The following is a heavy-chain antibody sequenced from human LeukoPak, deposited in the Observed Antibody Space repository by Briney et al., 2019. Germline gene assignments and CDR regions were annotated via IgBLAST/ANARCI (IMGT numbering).Heavy chain of an antibody. V-gene: IGHV5-10-1*01. CDR2: IDPSDSYT. CDR1: GYSFTSYW. D-gene: IGHD3-10*01. J-gene: IGHJ4*02. Sequence: GESLKISCKGSGYSFTSYWISWVRQMPGKGLEWMGRIDPSDSYTNHSPSFQGHVTISADKSISTAYMQWSSLKASDTAMYYCARLIYGSGSYSPHFDYWGQGTLVTVSS. CDR3: ARLIYGSGSYSPHFDY.